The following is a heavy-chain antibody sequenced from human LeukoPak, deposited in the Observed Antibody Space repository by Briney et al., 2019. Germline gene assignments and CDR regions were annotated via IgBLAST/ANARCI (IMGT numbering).Heavy chain of an antibody. Sequence: PGRSLRLSCAASGFTFSSYAMHWVRQPPGKGLEWVAVISYDGSNKYYADSVKGRFTISRDNSKNTLYLQMNSLKTEDTAVYYCTRVLMYFFDSSGYYGDSGRLHSNYYYYMDVWGKGTPVTISS. V-gene: IGHV3-30*04. J-gene: IGHJ6*03. CDR2: ISYDGSNK. CDR3: TRVLMYFFDSSGYYGDSGRLHSNYYYYMDV. CDR1: GFTFSSYA. D-gene: IGHD3-22*01.